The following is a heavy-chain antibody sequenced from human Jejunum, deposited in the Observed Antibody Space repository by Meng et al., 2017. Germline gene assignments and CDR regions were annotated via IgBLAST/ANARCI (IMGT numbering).Heavy chain of an antibody. CDR1: GGSVSSSGYQ. D-gene: IGHD7-27*01. J-gene: IGHJ4*02. CDR2: AST. Sequence: GQRQGSGPGSVRPSETLSRICAVSGGSVSSSGYQWGWIRQPRGKGLEWSGYASTNYNPSLKSRVTISLDTSKNQFSLKLTSVTAADTAVYYCARDHWGSLDYWGQGILVTVSS. V-gene: IGHV4-61*08. CDR3: ARDHWGSLDY.